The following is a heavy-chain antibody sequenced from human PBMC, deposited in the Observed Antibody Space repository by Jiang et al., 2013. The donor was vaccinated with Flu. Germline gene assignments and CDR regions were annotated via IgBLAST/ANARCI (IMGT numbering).Heavy chain of an antibody. CDR3: TRDRGNSGSYQTYYYGMDV. J-gene: IGHJ6*02. V-gene: IGHV7-4-1*02. Sequence: QSGSELKKPGASVEVSCKASGYTFINYALNWMRQAPGQGLEWMGWINTNTGNPRYAQGFTGRFVFSLDTSVSTAYLQISSLTPEDTAVYYCTRDRGNSGSYQTYYYGMDVWGQGTTVTVSS. CDR2: INTNTGNP. D-gene: IGHD6-19*01. CDR1: GYTFINYA.